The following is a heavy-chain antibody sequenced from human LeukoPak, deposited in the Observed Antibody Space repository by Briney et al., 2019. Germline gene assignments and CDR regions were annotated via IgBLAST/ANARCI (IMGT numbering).Heavy chain of an antibody. CDR1: GFTFSSYS. Sequence: PGGSLRLSCAASGFTFSSYSMNWVRQAPGKGLEWVSSISSSSSYIYYADSVKGRFTISRDNAKNSLYLQMNSLRAEDTAVYFCAKRGVVIRVILVGFHKQAYYFDSWGQGALVTVSS. D-gene: IGHD3-22*01. V-gene: IGHV3-21*04. J-gene: IGHJ4*02. CDR2: ISSSSSYI. CDR3: AKRGVVIRVILVGFHKQAYYFDS.